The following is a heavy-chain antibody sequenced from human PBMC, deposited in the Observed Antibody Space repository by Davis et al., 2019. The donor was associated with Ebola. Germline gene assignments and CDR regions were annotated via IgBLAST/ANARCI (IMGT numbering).Heavy chain of an antibody. CDR2: ISSSGRVI. D-gene: IGHD2-8*01. Sequence: PGGSLRLSCTASGFPFSDYYMSWIRQAPGKGLEWLSYISSSGRVIYYADSVKGRFTISRDNAKNSLYLQMNSLRAEDTAVYYCARIVKYCIDAVCQNWFDPWGQGTLVTVSS. J-gene: IGHJ5*02. CDR3: ARIVKYCIDAVCQNWFDP. CDR1: GFPFSDYY. V-gene: IGHV3-11*01.